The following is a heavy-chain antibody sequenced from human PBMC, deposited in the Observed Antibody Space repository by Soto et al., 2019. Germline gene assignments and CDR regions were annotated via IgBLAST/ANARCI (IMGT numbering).Heavy chain of an antibody. CDR2: INPNSGGT. CDR1: GYTFTGYY. CDR3: AREERGGDYNRTSLYYYYYYGMDV. V-gene: IGHV1-2*04. J-gene: IGHJ6*02. Sequence: ASVKVSCKASGYTFTGYYMHWVRQAPGQGLEWMGWINPNSGGTNYAQKFQGWVTMTRDTSISTAYMELSRLRSDDTAVYYCAREERGGDYNRTSLYYYYYYGMDVWGQGTTVTVSS. D-gene: IGHD4-17*01.